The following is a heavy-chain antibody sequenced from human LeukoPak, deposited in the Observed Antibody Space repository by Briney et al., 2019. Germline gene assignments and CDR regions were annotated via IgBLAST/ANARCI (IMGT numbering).Heavy chain of an antibody. CDR1: GYTFTSYD. Sequence: ASVEVSCKASGYTFTSYDINWVRQATGQGLEWMGWMNPNSGNTGYAQKFQGRVTMTRNTSISTAYMELSSLRSEDTAVYYCARGGYYYGSGSYSTPFDYWGQGTLVTVSS. CDR3: ARGGYYYGSGSYSTPFDY. V-gene: IGHV1-8*01. J-gene: IGHJ4*02. D-gene: IGHD3-10*01. CDR2: MNPNSGNT.